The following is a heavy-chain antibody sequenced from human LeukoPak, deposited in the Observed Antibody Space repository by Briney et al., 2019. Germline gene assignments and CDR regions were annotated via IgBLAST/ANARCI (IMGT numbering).Heavy chain of an antibody. J-gene: IGHJ3*02. CDR3: ARGRSITILRGVAISDGFDI. CDR2: IDTSAKYI. CDR1: GFTFSTYS. Sequence: GGSLRLSCAASGFTFSTYSMNWVRQAPGKGLEWVSFIDTSAKYIYYGESMKGRFTISRDNAKNSLYLHMNSLRPDDTAVYYCARGRSITILRGVAISDGFDIWGQGTKVTVS. D-gene: IGHD3-10*01. V-gene: IGHV3-21*06.